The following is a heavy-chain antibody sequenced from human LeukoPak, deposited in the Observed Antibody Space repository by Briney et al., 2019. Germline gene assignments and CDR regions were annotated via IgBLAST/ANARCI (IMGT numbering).Heavy chain of an antibody. CDR2: ISWNSGSI. V-gene: IGHV3-9*01. CDR3: AKDQPPKQLIHFFDY. Sequence: PGGSLRLSCAASGFTFSSYAMSWVRQAPGKGLEWVSGISWNSGSIDYADSVKGRFTISRDNAKNSLYLQMNSLRAEDTALYYCAKDQPPKQLIHFFDYWGQGTLVTVSS. D-gene: IGHD6-13*01. CDR1: GFTFSSYA. J-gene: IGHJ4*02.